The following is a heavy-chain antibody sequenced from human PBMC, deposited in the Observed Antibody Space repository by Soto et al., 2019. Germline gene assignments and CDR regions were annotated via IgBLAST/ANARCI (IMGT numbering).Heavy chain of an antibody. J-gene: IGHJ4*02. CDR2: INHSGST. CDR1: GGSFSGYY. Sequence: SETLSLTCAVYGGSFSGYYWNWIRQPPGKGLEWIGEINHSGSTNYNPSLKSRVTLSVDTSKNQFSLKLSSVTAADTAVYYCARGLRTNGSFLRGWGQGNLVTVSS. D-gene: IGHD2-8*01. V-gene: IGHV4-34*01. CDR3: ARGLRTNGSFLRG.